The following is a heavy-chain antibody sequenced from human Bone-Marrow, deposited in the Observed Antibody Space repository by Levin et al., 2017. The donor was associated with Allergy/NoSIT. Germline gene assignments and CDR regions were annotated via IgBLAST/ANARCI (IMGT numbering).Heavy chain of an antibody. Sequence: ASVKVSCKASGYTFTRYLINWVRQAPGQGLEWMGWINTKSGNPTYAQGFTGRFVFSLDTSVSTAYLQISSLKAEDTAVYYCARVVSGSSIHFDYWGQGTLVTVSS. D-gene: IGHD1-26*01. CDR1: GYTFTRYL. CDR2: INTKSGNP. V-gene: IGHV7-4-1*02. CDR3: ARVVSGSSIHFDY. J-gene: IGHJ4*02.